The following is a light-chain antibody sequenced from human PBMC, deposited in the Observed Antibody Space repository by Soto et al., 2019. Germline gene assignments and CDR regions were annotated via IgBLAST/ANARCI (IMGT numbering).Light chain of an antibody. CDR2: KES. CDR3: QQDNDYSWT. J-gene: IGKJ1*01. Sequence: IQMTQSPSTLSASIGDRVAITCRASQNIGIWLAWYQQRPGKAPRFLIYKESTLESGVPSRFSVSGSGTEFTLTISSLQPDDFATYYCQQDNDYSWTFGQGTKVEIK. V-gene: IGKV1-5*03. CDR1: QNIGIW.